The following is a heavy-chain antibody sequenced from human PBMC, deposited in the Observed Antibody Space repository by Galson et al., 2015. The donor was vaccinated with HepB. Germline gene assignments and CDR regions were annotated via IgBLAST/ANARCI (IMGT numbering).Heavy chain of an antibody. Sequence: SLRLSCAASGFTFSSYAMSWVRQAPGKGLEWVSAISGSGGSTYYADSVKGRFTISRDNSKNTLYLQMNSLRAEDTAVYYCAKDRAGAGPGHIVVVTATWEFDYWAREPWSPSPQ. V-gene: IGHV3-23*01. J-gene: IGHJ4*02. CDR3: AKDRAGAGPGHIVVVTATWEFDY. CDR2: ISGSGGST. CDR1: GFTFSSYA. D-gene: IGHD2-21*02.